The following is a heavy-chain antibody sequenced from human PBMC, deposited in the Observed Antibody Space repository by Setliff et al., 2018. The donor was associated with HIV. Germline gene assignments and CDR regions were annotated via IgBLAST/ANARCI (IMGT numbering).Heavy chain of an antibody. CDR2: VVYTGST. Sequence: SETLSLTCTVSGGSIGSTNSYWGWIRQPPGKGLEWIGNVVYTGSTYYNPSLKSRLTISVDTSKNQFSLKLTSVTAADTAVYYCARPQLGRGGAHFDYWGQGAPVTVSS. V-gene: IGHV4-39*01. CDR1: GGSIGSTNSY. J-gene: IGHJ4*02. CDR3: ARPQLGRGGAHFDY. D-gene: IGHD3-10*01.